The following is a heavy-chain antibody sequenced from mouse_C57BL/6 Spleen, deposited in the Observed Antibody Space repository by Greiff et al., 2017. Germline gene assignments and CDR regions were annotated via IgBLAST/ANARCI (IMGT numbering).Heavy chain of an antibody. CDR3: AILYYGSSFYYAMDY. CDR2: INPNNGGT. CDR1: GYTFTDYY. Sequence: VQLQQSGPELVKPGASVKISCKASGYTFTDYYMNWVKQSHGKSLEWIGDINPNNGGTSYNQKFKGKATLTVDKSSSTAYMELRSLTSEDSAVYYCAILYYGSSFYYAMDYWGQGTSVTVSS. J-gene: IGHJ4*01. V-gene: IGHV1-26*01. D-gene: IGHD1-1*01.